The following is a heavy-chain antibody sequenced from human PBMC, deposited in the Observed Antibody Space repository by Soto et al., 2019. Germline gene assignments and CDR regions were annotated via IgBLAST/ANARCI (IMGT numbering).Heavy chain of an antibody. CDR3: TRDSKLALYYYDSSGYYSNWFDP. Sequence: HPGGSLRLSCTASGFTFGDYAMSWFRQAPGKGLEWVGFIRSKAYGGTTEYAASVKGRFTISRDDSKSIAYLQMNSLKTEDTAVYYCTRDSKLALYYYDSSGYYSNWFDPWGQGTLVTVSS. CDR2: IRSKAYGGTT. D-gene: IGHD3-22*01. CDR1: GFTFGDYA. J-gene: IGHJ5*02. V-gene: IGHV3-49*03.